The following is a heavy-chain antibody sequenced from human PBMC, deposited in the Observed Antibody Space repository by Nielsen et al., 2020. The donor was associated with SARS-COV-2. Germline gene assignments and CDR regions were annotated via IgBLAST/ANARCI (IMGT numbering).Heavy chain of an antibody. CDR3: ARDLFGENYYGMDV. J-gene: IGHJ6*02. D-gene: IGHD3-10*02. V-gene: IGHV3-21*01. Sequence: GESLKISCAASGFTFSSYSMNWVRQAPGKGLEWVSSISSSSSYIYYADSVKGRFTISRDNAKNSLYLQMNSLRAEDTAVYYCARDLFGENYYGMDVWGQGTTVTVSS. CDR2: ISSSSSYI. CDR1: GFTFSSYS.